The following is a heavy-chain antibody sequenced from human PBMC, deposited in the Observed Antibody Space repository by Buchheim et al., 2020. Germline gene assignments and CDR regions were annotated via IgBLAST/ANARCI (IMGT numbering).Heavy chain of an antibody. D-gene: IGHD3-3*01. CDR1: GLTFGEES. CDR3: VGDLSWSFDC. CDR2: IRSAGG. Sequence: EVQLAESGGGLIQPGGSLRLSCSASGLTFGEESMNWVRQAPGKGLEWISRIRSAGGSYADSVKGRFTISGQHAKRSLYIPINSLRIEDTAVYFCVGDLSWSFDCWGQG. J-gene: IGHJ4*02. V-gene: IGHV3-48*04.